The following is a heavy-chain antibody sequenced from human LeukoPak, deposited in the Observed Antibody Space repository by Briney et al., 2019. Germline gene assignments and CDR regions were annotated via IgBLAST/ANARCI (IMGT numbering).Heavy chain of an antibody. CDR1: GGSISRRNYY. V-gene: IGHV4-39*01. J-gene: IGHJ4*02. Sequence: PSETLSLTCTVSGGSISRRNYYWGWIRQPPGEGLEWIGSMFYTGSTYYNPSLKSRVTVSVDTSKNQFSLKLNSVTAADTAVYYCARLTMVRGVDCWGQGTLVTVSS. CDR3: ARLTMVRGVDC. CDR2: MFYTGST. D-gene: IGHD3-10*01.